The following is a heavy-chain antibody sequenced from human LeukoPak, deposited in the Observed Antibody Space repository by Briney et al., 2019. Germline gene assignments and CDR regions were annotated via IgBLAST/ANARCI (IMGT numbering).Heavy chain of an antibody. V-gene: IGHV3-20*04. J-gene: IGHJ4*02. CDR1: GFTFSSYW. Sequence: GGSLRLSCAASGFTFSSYWMSWVRQAPGKGLEWVSGIKWNGDSTGYADSVKGRFTISRDNAKNTLYLQMDSLRAEDTAVYFCARGGPGSYSAADYWGQGTLVTVSS. CDR3: ARGGPGSYSAADY. D-gene: IGHD3-10*01. CDR2: IKWNGDST.